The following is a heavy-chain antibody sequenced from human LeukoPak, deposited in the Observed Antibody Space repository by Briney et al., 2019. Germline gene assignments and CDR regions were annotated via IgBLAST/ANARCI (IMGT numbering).Heavy chain of an antibody. D-gene: IGHD2-15*01. Sequence: PGGSLRLSCAASGFTFDDYAMHWVRQAPGKGLEWVSGISWNSGSIGYADSVKGRFTISRDNAKNSLYLQMNSLRAEDTAVYYCAKGGCSGGSCYYWYMDVWGKGTTVTVSS. CDR3: AKGGCSGGSCYYWYMDV. V-gene: IGHV3-9*01. CDR1: GFTFDDYA. CDR2: ISWNSGSI. J-gene: IGHJ6*03.